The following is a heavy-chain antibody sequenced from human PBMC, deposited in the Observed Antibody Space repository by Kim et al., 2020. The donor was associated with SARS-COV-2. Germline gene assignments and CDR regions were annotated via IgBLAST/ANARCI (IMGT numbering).Heavy chain of an antibody. J-gene: IGHJ6*02. CDR1: GFTFSSYD. CDR2: IDTAGDT. CDR3: ARRIDIAAPLDD. V-gene: IGHV3-13*01. D-gene: IGHD6-13*01. Sequence: GGSLRLSCAASGFTFSSYDMHWVRQATGKGLEWVSAIDTAGDTYYPGSVKGRFTISRENAKNSLYLQMNSLRAGDTAVYYCARRIDIAAPLDDWGQGTTVTVSS.